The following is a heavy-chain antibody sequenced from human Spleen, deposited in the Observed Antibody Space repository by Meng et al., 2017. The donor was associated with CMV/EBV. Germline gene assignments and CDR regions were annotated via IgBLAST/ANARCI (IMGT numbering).Heavy chain of an antibody. V-gene: IGHV4-59*08. CDR2: IYHSGST. Sequence: SETLSLTCTVSGGSISSYYWSWIRQPPGKGLEWIGSIYHSGSTYYNPSLKSRVTISVDTSKNQFSLKLSSVTAADTAVYYCASPNCSSTSCYRYYGMDVWGQGTTVTVSS. CDR3: ASPNCSSTSCYRYYGMDV. D-gene: IGHD2-2*02. CDR1: GGSISSYY. J-gene: IGHJ6*02.